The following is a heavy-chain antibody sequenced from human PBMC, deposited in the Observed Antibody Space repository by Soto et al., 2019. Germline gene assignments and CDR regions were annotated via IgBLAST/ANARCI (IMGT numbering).Heavy chain of an antibody. Sequence: PGGSLRLSCAASGFPFSDAWLSWVRQAPGKGLEWVGRIKSRGSGGTTHYAAPVQGRFTISRDNSRDTMYLEMNSLRPEDTAIYYCAKGGLPWWSQGIDFWGQGTLVTVSS. V-gene: IGHV3-15*01. CDR2: IKSRGSGGTT. D-gene: IGHD2-8*02. J-gene: IGHJ4*02. CDR3: AKGGLPWWSQGIDF. CDR1: GFPFSDAW.